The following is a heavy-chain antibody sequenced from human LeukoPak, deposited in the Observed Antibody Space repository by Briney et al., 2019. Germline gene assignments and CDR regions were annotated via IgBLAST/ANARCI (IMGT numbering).Heavy chain of an antibody. CDR2: IYYSGST. J-gene: IGHJ3*02. V-gene: IGHV4-59*01. CDR1: GFTFSSYG. Sequence: GSLRLSCAASGFTFSSYGMSWIRQPPGKGLEWIGYIYYSGSTNYSPSLKSRVTISVDTSKNQFSLKLSSVTAADTAVYYCARSEYSYGADAFDIWGQGTMVTVSS. CDR3: ARSEYSYGADAFDI. D-gene: IGHD5-18*01.